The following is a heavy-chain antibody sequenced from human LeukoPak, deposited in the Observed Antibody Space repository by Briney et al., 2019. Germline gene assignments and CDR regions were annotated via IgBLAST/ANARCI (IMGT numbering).Heavy chain of an antibody. J-gene: IGHJ4*02. CDR2: ASGGGGSS. CDR1: GLTFSTYA. V-gene: IGHV3-23*01. CDR3: ARSARGGYSYGYVDY. Sequence: GESLRLSCAASGLTFSTYAMSWVRQAPGKGQEWVSGASGGGGSSHYADSVKGRCTISRDNSKNTLYLQMNSLRAEDTAVYYCARSARGGYSYGYVDYWGQGTLVTVSS. D-gene: IGHD5-18*01.